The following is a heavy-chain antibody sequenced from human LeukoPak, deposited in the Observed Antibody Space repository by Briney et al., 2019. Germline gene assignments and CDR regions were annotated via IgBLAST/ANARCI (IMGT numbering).Heavy chain of an antibody. D-gene: IGHD3-10*01. CDR2: ISYDGNNK. CDR1: GFTFSVYA. Sequence: AGRSLRLSCVASGFTFSVYALHWVRQAPGKGLEWVAFISYDGNNKYYADSVKGRFTISRDTSKKTLYLQMNSLRPEDTAVYYCARDSVTSGFYFGYWGQGTLVTVSS. V-gene: IGHV3-30-3*01. J-gene: IGHJ4*02. CDR3: ARDSVTSGFYFGY.